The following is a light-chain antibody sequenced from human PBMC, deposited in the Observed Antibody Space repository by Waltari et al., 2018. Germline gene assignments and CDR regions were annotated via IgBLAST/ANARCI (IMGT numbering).Light chain of an antibody. CDR2: DAS. J-gene: IGKJ5*01. V-gene: IGKV1-33*01. CDR3: QHYDSLPIT. Sequence: IRMTQSPSSLSASVGDRVTITCQASQDIGNFLTWYQQKPGKAPQLLIYDASNLEAGVPSRFSGSGYGTHFTFSISNLQPEDTATYYCQHYDSLPITFGQGTRLEIE. CDR1: QDIGNF.